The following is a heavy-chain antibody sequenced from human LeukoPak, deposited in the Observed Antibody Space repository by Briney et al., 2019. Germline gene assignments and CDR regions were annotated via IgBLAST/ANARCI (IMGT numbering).Heavy chain of an antibody. CDR1: GFTFSSYG. CDR3: AKIGTFDY. D-gene: IGHD1-26*01. Sequence: QAGGSLRLFCAASGFTFSSYGMHWVRQAPGKGLEWVAVIWYDGSNKNYADSVKGRFTISRDNSKNTLYLQITSLRAEDTAVYYCAKIGTFDYWGQGTLVTVSS. J-gene: IGHJ4*02. V-gene: IGHV3-33*06. CDR2: IWYDGSNK.